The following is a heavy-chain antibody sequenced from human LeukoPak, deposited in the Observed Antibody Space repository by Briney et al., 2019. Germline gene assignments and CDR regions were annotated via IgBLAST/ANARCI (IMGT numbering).Heavy chain of an antibody. CDR3: AKSWGVEYSSGFYIGVDY. CDR1: GITFSNYW. D-gene: IGHD3-22*01. J-gene: IGHJ4*02. Sequence: GGSLRLSCAASGITFSNYWMSWVRQAPGKGLEWVANIKHDGSEKNYVDSVKGRFTISRDNSKSTVYLQMNSLRAEDTAVFYCAKSWGVEYSSGFYIGVDYWGQGTLVTVSS. CDR2: IKHDGSEK. V-gene: IGHV3-7*01.